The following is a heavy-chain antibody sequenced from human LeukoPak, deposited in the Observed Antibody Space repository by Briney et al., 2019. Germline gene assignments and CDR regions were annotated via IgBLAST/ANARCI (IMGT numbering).Heavy chain of an antibody. D-gene: IGHD1-26*01. CDR3: ARGTHSYSGSYSGVGY. CDR1: GYTFTGYY. Sequence: GASVKVSCKASGYTFTGYYMHWVRQAPGQGLEWMGWINPNSGGTNYAQKFQGRVTMTRDTSISTAYMELSRLRSDDTAVYYCARGTHSYSGSYSGVGYWGQGTLVTVSS. V-gene: IGHV1-2*02. CDR2: INPNSGGT. J-gene: IGHJ4*02.